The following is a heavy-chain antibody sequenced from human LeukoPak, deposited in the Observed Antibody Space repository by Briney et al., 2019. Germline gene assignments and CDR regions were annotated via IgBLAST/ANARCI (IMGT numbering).Heavy chain of an antibody. V-gene: IGHV3-64*01. CDR1: GFTFSSYS. D-gene: IGHD6-25*01. CDR3: RRGGAAPAVDY. CDR2: ISSDGGST. Sequence: GGSLRLSCAASGFTFSSYSMNWVRQAPGKGLEYVSAISSDGGSTYYANSVKGRFTISRDNSKNTLYLQMGSLRAEDMAVYFCRRGGAAPAVDYWGQGTLVTVSS. J-gene: IGHJ4*02.